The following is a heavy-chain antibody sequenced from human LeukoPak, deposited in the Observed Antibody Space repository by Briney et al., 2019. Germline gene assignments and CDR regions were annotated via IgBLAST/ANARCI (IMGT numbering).Heavy chain of an antibody. CDR3: TRYNNDHFDY. J-gene: IGHJ4*02. V-gene: IGHV3-33*01. D-gene: IGHD1-14*01. CDR2: IADDGSRA. Sequence: GGSLRLSCAGSGFTFGGYGMHWFRQTPGKGLEWVAVIADDGSRAFYADSGKGRFTISRDNSKTTMSVQMDDLRAEDTAVYYCTRYNNDHFDYWGQGTLVTVSS. CDR1: GFTFGGYG.